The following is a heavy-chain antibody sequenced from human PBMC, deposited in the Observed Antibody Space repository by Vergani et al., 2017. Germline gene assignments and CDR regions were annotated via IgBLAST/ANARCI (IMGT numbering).Heavy chain of an antibody. CDR2: ISGSGGST. D-gene: IGHD3-10*01. V-gene: IGHV3-23*01. CDR3: AKFRGAGDYFDY. Sequence: EVQLLESGGGLVQPGGSLRLSCAASGFTFSSYAMSWVRQAPGKGLEWVSAISGSGGSTYYADSGKGRFTISRDNSKNTLYLQMNSLRAEDTAVYYCAKFRGAGDYFDYWGQGTLVTVSS. CDR1: GFTFSSYA. J-gene: IGHJ4*02.